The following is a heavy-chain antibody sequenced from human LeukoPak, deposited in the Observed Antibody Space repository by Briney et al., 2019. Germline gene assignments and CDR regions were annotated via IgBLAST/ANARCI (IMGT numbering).Heavy chain of an antibody. J-gene: IGHJ4*02. CDR2: INPSGGST. V-gene: IGHV1-46*01. CDR1: GGTFSSDA. D-gene: IGHD5-18*01. Sequence: ASVKVSCKASGGTFSSDAITWVRQAPGQGLEWMGIINPSGGSTSYAQKFQGRVTMTRDMSTSTVYMELSSLRSEDTAVYYCARGRDVDTAMDLDYWGQGTLVTVSS. CDR3: ARGRDVDTAMDLDY.